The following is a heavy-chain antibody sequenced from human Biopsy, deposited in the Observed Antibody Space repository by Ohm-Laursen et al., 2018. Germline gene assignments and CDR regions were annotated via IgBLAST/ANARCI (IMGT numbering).Heavy chain of an antibody. CDR3: VSFLKDLNMAV. J-gene: IGHJ6*02. V-gene: IGHV3-74*01. D-gene: IGHD2-15*01. Sequence: SLRLSCSASGFTFNAYWMYWVRQVPGKGLVWVSHIKSVGSWTNYADSVKGRFTISRDNAKNTLYLQMSSLRAEDTAVYYCVSFLKDLNMAVWGQGTTVTVSS. CDR1: GFTFNAYW. CDR2: IKSVGSWT.